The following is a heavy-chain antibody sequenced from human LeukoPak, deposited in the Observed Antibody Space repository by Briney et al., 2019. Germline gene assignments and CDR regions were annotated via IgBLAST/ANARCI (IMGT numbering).Heavy chain of an antibody. Sequence: PGRSLRLSCAASGFTFSSYAMHWVRQAPGKGLEWVAVISCDGSNKYYADSVKGRFTISRDNSKNTLYLQMNSLRAEDTAVYYCARNRYCSSTSCQPGDYWGQGTLVTVSS. V-gene: IGHV3-30-3*01. CDR3: ARNRYCSSTSCQPGDY. J-gene: IGHJ4*02. CDR1: GFTFSSYA. CDR2: ISCDGSNK. D-gene: IGHD2-2*01.